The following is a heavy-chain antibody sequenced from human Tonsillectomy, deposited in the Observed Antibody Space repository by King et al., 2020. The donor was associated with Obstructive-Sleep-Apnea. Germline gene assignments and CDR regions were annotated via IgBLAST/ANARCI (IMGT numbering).Heavy chain of an antibody. CDR2: ISYDGSNK. Sequence: VQLVESGGGVVQPGRSLRLSCAASGFTFSSYGMHWVRQAPGKGLEWVAVISYDGSNKYYADSVKGRFTISRDNSKNTLYLQMNSLRAEDTAVYYCAKDIGPDSGSYSKTAFDYWGQGTLVTVSS. CDR3: AKDIGPDSGSYSKTAFDY. CDR1: GFTFSSYG. V-gene: IGHV3-30*18. J-gene: IGHJ4*02. D-gene: IGHD1-26*01.